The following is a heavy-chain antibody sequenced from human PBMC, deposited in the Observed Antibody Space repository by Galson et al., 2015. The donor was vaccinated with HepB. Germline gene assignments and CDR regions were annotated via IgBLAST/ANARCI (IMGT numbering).Heavy chain of an antibody. CDR1: GGSISSGGYY. J-gene: IGHJ4*02. CDR3: ARDPSKGYFDY. CDR2: IYYSGST. Sequence: LSLTCTVSGGSISSGGYYWSWIRQHPGKGLEWLGYIYYSGSTYYNPSLKSRVTISVDTSKNQFSLKLSSVTAADTAVYYCARDPSKGYFDYWGQGTLVTVSS. V-gene: IGHV4-31*03.